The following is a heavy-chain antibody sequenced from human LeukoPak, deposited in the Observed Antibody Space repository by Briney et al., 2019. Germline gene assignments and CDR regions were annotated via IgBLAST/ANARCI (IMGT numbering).Heavy chain of an antibody. CDR3: ARHSPSGWHYFDS. J-gene: IGHJ4*02. Sequence: SETLSLTCAVYGGSFSGYYWSWIRQPPGKGLEWIGEINHSGSTNYNPSLKSRVTISVDTSKNQFSLKLSSVTAADTAVYYCARHSPSGWHYFDSWGQGALVIVSS. CDR1: GGSFSGYY. D-gene: IGHD6-19*01. CDR2: INHSGST. V-gene: IGHV4-34*01.